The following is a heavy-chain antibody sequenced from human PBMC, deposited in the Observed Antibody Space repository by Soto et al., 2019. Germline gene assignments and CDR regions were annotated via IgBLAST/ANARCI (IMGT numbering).Heavy chain of an antibody. CDR1: GGSISSYY. D-gene: IGHD3-3*01. CDR3: ARKYYDFWSGYWRWFDP. V-gene: IGHV4-59*08. CDR2: IYYSGST. Sequence: SETLSLTCTVSGGSISSYYWSWIRQPPGKGLEWIGYIYYSGSTNYNPSLKSRVTISVDTSKNQFSLKLNSMTAADTAVYYCARKYYDFWSGYWRWFDPWGQGTLVTVSS. J-gene: IGHJ5*02.